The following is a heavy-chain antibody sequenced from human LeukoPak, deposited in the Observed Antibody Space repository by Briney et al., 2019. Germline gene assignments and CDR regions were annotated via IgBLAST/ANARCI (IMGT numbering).Heavy chain of an antibody. V-gene: IGHV1-18*04. CDR2: ISAYNGNT. CDR1: GYTFTSYY. CDR3: ARARYGSGSYDDAFDM. J-gene: IGHJ3*02. Sequence: ASVKVSCKASGYTFTSYYMHLVRQAPGQGLEWMGWISAYNGNTNHAQKLQGRVTMATDTSTSTAYMELRSLRSDDTAVYYCARARYGSGSYDDAFDMWGQGTMVTVSS. D-gene: IGHD3-10*01.